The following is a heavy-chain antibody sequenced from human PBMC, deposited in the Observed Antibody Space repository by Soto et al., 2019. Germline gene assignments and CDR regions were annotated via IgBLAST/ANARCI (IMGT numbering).Heavy chain of an antibody. CDR3: ARGPSIAARPHRMRRGWFDP. V-gene: IGHV4-39*07. CDR2: IYYSGST. D-gene: IGHD6-6*01. Sequence: SETLSLTCTVSGGSISSSSYYWGWIRQPPGKGLEWIGSIYYSGSTNYNPSLKSRVTISVDTSKNQFSLKLSSVTAADTAVYYCARGPSIAARPHRMRRGWFDPWGQGTLVTVSS. CDR1: GGSISSSSYY. J-gene: IGHJ5*02.